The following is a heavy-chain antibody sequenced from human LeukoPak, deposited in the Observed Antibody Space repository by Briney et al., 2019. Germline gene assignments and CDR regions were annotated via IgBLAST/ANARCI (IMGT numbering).Heavy chain of an antibody. V-gene: IGHV3-23*01. Sequence: GGFLRLSCAASGFTFSSYAMSWVRQAPGKGLEWVSAISGSGGSTYYADSVKGRFTISRDNSKNTLYLQMTSLRAEDTAVYYCAKGRSGITMIVVVITGHPFDYWGQGTLVTVSS. CDR2: ISGSGGST. CDR3: AKGRSGITMIVVVITGHPFDY. J-gene: IGHJ4*02. CDR1: GFTFSSYA. D-gene: IGHD3-22*01.